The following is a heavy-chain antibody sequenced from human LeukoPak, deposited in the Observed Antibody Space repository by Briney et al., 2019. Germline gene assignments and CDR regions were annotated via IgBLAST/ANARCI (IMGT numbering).Heavy chain of an antibody. Sequence: GRSLRLSCATSGFTFSSYGMHWVRQAPGKGLEGVAVISYDGSKKYYADSVKGRFTISRDNSKDTLYLQMNSLRAEDTALYYCAKDLDTTVVTHGMDVWGQGTTVTASS. CDR1: GFTFSSYG. D-gene: IGHD4-23*01. V-gene: IGHV3-30*18. CDR3: AKDLDTTVVTHGMDV. J-gene: IGHJ6*02. CDR2: ISYDGSKK.